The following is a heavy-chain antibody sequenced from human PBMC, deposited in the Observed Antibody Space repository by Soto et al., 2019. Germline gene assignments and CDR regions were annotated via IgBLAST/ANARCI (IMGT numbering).Heavy chain of an antibody. Sequence: ASVNVCCEASGYSLKSYDSKWVRQDPGQGLEWMGWMNPNSGNTGYAQKFQGRVTMTRNTSISTAYMELSSLRSEDTAVYYCARGGGGGSSLTAAILIALEAYYYYYYMDVWGKGTTVTVSS. V-gene: IGHV1-8*01. D-gene: IGHD2-2*01. J-gene: IGHJ6*03. CDR3: ARGGGGGSSLTAAILIALEAYYYYYYMDV. CDR1: GYSLKSYD. CDR2: MNPNSGNT.